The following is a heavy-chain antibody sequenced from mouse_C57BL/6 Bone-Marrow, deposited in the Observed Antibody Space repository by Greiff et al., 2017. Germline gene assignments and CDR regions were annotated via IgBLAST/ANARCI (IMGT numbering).Heavy chain of an antibody. Sequence: QVQLKESGAELARPGASVKLSCKASGYTFTSYGISWVKQRTGQGLEWIGEIYPRSGNTYYNEKFKGKATLTADKSSSTAYMELRSLTSEDSAVYFCARRVITTVVDAMDYWGQGTSVTVSS. CDR3: ARRVITTVVDAMDY. J-gene: IGHJ4*01. CDR2: IYPRSGNT. V-gene: IGHV1-81*01. D-gene: IGHD1-1*01. CDR1: GYTFTSYG.